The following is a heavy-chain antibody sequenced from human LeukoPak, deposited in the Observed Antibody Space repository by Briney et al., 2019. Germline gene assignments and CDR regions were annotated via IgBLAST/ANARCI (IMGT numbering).Heavy chain of an antibody. CDR1: GFTFSISG. J-gene: IGHJ4*02. CDR3: ARDWGMAQFLHFDY. D-gene: IGHD3-16*01. Sequence: SGGTLRLSCAASGFTFSISGMSWVRQAPGKGLEWVSAISGSGGTTYYTDSVKGRFTISRDNAKNSLYLQMNSPRAEDTAVYYCARDWGMAQFLHFDYWGQGTLVTVSS. V-gene: IGHV3-23*01. CDR2: ISGSGGTT.